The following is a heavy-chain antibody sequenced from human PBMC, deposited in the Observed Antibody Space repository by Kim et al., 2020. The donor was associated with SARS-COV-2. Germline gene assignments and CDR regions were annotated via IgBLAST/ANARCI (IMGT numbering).Heavy chain of an antibody. V-gene: IGHV6-1*01. J-gene: IGHJ4*02. CDR1: GDSVSSNSAA. D-gene: IGHD6-13*01. Sequence: SQTLSLTCAISGDSVSSNSAAWNWIRQSPSRGLEWLGRTYYRSKWYNDYAVSVKSRITINPDTSKNQFSLQLNSVTPEDTAVYYCARDLPKYTSSWCRFDFWGQGTLVTVSS. CDR2: TYYRSKWYN. CDR3: ARDLPKYTSSWCRFDF.